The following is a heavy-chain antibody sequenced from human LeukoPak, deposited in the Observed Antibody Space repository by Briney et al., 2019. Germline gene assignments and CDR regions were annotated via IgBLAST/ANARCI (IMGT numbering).Heavy chain of an antibody. CDR2: IIPIFGTA. CDR3: ARASGYDYDPYYFDY. Sequence: SVKVSCKASGGTFSSYAISWVRQAPGQGLEWMGGIIPIFGTANYAQKFQGRVTITADESTSTAYMELSSLRSEDTAVYYCARASGYDYDPYYFDYWGQGTLVTVSS. J-gene: IGHJ4*02. V-gene: IGHV1-69*13. D-gene: IGHD5-12*01. CDR1: GGTFSSYA.